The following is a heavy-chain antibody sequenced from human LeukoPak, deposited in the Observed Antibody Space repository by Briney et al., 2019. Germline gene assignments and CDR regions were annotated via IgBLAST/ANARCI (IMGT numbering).Heavy chain of an antibody. CDR1: GVNFDDYA. V-gene: IGHV3-9*03. D-gene: IGHD6-13*01. Sequence: GGSLRLSCAASGVNFDDYAMHWVRQAPGKGLEWVSGISWNSGSIGYADSVKGRFTISRDNAKNSLYLQMNSLRAEDMALYYCAKGWGQLVYYYFDYWGQGTLVTVSS. CDR3: AKGWGQLVYYYFDY. CDR2: ISWNSGSI. J-gene: IGHJ4*02.